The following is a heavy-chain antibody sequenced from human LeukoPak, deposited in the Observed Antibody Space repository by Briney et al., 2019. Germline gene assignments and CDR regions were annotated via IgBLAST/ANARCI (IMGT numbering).Heavy chain of an antibody. CDR2: ISYDGSNK. J-gene: IGHJ4*02. CDR1: GFTFSSYG. D-gene: IGHD3-10*01. V-gene: IGHV3-30*18. Sequence: GGSLRLSCAASGFTFSSYGMHWVRQAPGKGLEWVAVISYDGSNKYYADSVKGRFTISRDNPKNTLYLQMNSLRAEDTAVYYCAKDIHYYGSGSSPLDYWGQGTLVTVSS. CDR3: AKDIHYYGSGSSPLDY.